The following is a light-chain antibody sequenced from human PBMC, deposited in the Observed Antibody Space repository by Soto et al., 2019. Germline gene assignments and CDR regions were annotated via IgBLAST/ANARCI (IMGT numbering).Light chain of an antibody. CDR2: GAS. CDR1: QSVSSSY. Sequence: EIVLTQSPGTLSLFPGARAPLSCRASQSVSSSYLAWYQQKPGQAPRLLIYGASSRATGIPDRFSGSGSGTDFTLTISRLEPEDFAVYYCQQYGSSPNTFGQGTKVDIK. CDR3: QQYGSSPNT. J-gene: IGKJ1*01. V-gene: IGKV3-20*01.